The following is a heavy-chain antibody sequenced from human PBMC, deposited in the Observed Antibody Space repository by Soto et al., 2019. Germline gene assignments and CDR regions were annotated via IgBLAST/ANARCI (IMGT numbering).Heavy chain of an antibody. CDR2: IFPADSDT. CDR1: GYSFSSYW. D-gene: IGHD1-7*01. CDR3: ARRGSRNELYGMDV. Sequence: GASLKISCKGSGYSFSSYWIGWVRQMPGKGLEWMGIIFPADSDTRYSPSFQGQVTISADKSTSTAYLQWSSLKASDTAMYYCARRGSRNELYGMDVWGQGTTVTVSS. V-gene: IGHV5-51*01. J-gene: IGHJ6*02.